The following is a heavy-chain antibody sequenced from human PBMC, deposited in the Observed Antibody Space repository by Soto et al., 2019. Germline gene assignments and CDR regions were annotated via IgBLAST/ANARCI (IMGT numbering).Heavy chain of an antibody. CDR3: AREGITIFGVVPFDY. J-gene: IGHJ4*02. CDR2: INHSGST. CDR1: GGSFSGYY. D-gene: IGHD3-3*01. Sequence: PWETLSLTCAVYGGSFSGYYWSWIRQPPGKGLEWIGEINHSGSTNYNPSLKSRVTISVDTSKSQFSLKLSSVTAADTAVYYCAREGITIFGVVPFDYWGQGTLVTVSS. V-gene: IGHV4-34*01.